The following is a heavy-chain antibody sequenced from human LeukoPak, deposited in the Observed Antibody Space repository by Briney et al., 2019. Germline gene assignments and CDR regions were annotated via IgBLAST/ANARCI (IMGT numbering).Heavy chain of an antibody. J-gene: IGHJ4*02. D-gene: IGHD3-22*01. CDR2: ISGSGGST. CDR1: GFMFSDEY. CDR3: AKDRSLTLPTFERSGYYYY. Sequence: GGSLRLSCAASGFMFSDEYMSWIHQAPGKGLEWVSAISGSGGSTYYADSVKGRFTISRDNSNNTLYLQMNSLRAEDTALYYCAKDRSLTLPTFERSGYYYYWGQGTLVTVSS. V-gene: IGHV3-23*01.